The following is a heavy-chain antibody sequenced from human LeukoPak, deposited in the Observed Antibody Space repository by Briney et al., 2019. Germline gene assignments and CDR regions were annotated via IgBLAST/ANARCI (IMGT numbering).Heavy chain of an antibody. J-gene: IGHJ4*02. CDR2: VSSSGDTP. V-gene: IGHV3-23*01. Sequence: PGGPLRLSCAASGFTFSNYAMTWVRQVPGKGLEWVSGVSSSGDTPYYADSVKGRFTISRDNSKNTLYLQMNSLRGEDTAIYYCVSGGHNWKYVMDYWGQGTLVTVS. CDR1: GFTFSNYA. CDR3: VSGGHNWKYVMDY. D-gene: IGHD1-20*01.